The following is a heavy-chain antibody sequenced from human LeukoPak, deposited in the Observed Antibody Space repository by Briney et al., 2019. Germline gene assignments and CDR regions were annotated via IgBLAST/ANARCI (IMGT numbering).Heavy chain of an antibody. J-gene: IGHJ5*02. D-gene: IGHD2-2*01. CDR2: ISAYNGNT. CDR3: ARQGGYCSSTSCPNWFDP. V-gene: IGHV1-18*01. Sequence: ASVKVSCKASGYTFTSYGISWVQQAPGQGLEWMGWISAYNGNTNYAQKLQGRVTMTTDTSTSTAYMELRSLRSDDTAVYYCARQGGYCSSTSCPNWFDPWGQGTLVTVSS. CDR1: GYTFTSYG.